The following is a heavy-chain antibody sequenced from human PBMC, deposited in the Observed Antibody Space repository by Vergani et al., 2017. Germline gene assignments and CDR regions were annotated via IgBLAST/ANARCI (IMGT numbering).Heavy chain of an antibody. D-gene: IGHD2-21*01. CDR3: TTDPRDCGDGSCYWLRDHHYYGMDV. V-gene: IGHV3-15*07. J-gene: IGHJ6*02. CDR2: IKSTFDRGTT. CDR1: GFSFRNAW. Sequence: EVQLVESGGGIVKPGGSLRLSCVASGFSFRNAWMNWVRRTPGKGLEWVGRIKSTFDRGTTDYAAAVKGRLTISRDDSKNTLFLQMNGLKTEDIGVYYCTTDPRDCGDGSCYWLRDHHYYGMDVWGQGTTVTVSS.